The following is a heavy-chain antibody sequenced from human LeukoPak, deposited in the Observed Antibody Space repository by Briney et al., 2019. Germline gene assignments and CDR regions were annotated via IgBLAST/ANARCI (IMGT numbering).Heavy chain of an antibody. D-gene: IGHD6-19*01. CDR1: GFTFSSYG. J-gene: IGHJ3*02. V-gene: IGHV3-30*02. CDR3: AKDLSGEQWLADAFDI. CDR2: IRYDGSNK. Sequence: GGSLRLSCAASGFTFSSYGMHWVRQAPGKGLEWVAFIRYDGSNKYYADSVKGRFTISRDNSKNTLYLQMNSLRAEDTAVYYCAKDLSGEQWLADAFDIWGQGTMVTVSS.